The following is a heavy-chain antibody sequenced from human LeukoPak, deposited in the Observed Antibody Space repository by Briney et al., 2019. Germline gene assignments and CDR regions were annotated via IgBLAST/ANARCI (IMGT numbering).Heavy chain of an antibody. CDR1: GGSISSSSYY. CDR3: AREGGYSYGNAPLHFDY. J-gene: IGHJ4*02. D-gene: IGHD5-18*01. V-gene: IGHV4-61*02. Sequence: SETLSLTCTVSGGSISSSSYYWSWIRQPAGKGLEWIGRIYTSGSTNYNPSLKSRVTISVDTSKNQFSLNLSSVTAADTAVYYCAREGGYSYGNAPLHFDYWGQGTLVTVSS. CDR2: IYTSGST.